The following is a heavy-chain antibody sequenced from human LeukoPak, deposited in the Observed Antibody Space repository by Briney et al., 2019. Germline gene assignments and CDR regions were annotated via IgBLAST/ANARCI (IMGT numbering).Heavy chain of an antibody. CDR3: ARDRLRFGDYYFDY. J-gene: IGHJ4*02. CDR2: IYSGGST. V-gene: IGHV3-66*01. CDR1: GFTVSSNY. Sequence: GGSLRLSCAASGFTVSSNYMSWVRQAPGKGLKWVSVIYSGGSTHYADSVKGRFTISRDNSKNTLYLQMNSLRAEDTAVYYCARDRLRFGDYYFDYWGQGTLVTVST. D-gene: IGHD4-17*01.